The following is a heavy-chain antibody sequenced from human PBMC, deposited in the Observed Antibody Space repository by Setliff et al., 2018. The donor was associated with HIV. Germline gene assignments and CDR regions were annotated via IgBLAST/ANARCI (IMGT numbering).Heavy chain of an antibody. V-gene: IGHV4-38-2*01. CDR2: IFYSGTT. CDR1: GYSISSGYY. D-gene: IGHD7-27*01. J-gene: IGHJ2*01. CDR3: ASGNWGWGYFDL. Sequence: PSETLSLTCAVSGYSISSGYYWGWIRQPPGKGLEWIGNIFYSGTTNYNPPFRGRVTMSVDTSKNQFSLTLTSMTAADTAVYYCASGNWGWGYFDLWGRGTLVTVSS.